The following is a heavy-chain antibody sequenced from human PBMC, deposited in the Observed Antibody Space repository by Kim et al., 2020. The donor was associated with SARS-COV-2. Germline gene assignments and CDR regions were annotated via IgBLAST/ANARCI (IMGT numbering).Heavy chain of an antibody. D-gene: IGHD3-10*01. CDR3: ARYSGVTMVRGASDY. J-gene: IGHJ4*02. V-gene: IGHV1-18*01. CDR1: GYTFTSYG. CDR2: ISAYNGNT. Sequence: ASVKVSCKASGYTFTSYGISWVRQAPGQGLEWMGWISAYNGNTNYAQKLQGRVTMTTDTSTSTAYMELRSLRSDDTAVYYCARYSGVTMVRGASDYWGQGTLVTVSS.